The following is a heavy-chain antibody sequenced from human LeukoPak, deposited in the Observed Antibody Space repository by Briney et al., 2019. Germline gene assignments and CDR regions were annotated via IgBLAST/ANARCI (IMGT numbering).Heavy chain of an antibody. J-gene: IGHJ5*02. CDR3: ASQGITVTGTGDWFDP. CDR1: GYTFTGYY. Sequence: GASVKVSCKASGYTFTGYYMHWVRQAPGQGLEWMGWINPNSGGTNYAQKFQGRVTMTRDTSISTAYMELSRLRSDDTAVYYCASQGITVTGTGDWFDPWGQGTLVTVSS. V-gene: IGHV1-2*02. CDR2: INPNSGGT. D-gene: IGHD6-19*01.